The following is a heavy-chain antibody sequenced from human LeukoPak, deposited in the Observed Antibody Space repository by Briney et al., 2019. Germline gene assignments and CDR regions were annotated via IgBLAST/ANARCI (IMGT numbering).Heavy chain of an antibody. CDR2: INTDGRIT. D-gene: IGHD1-26*01. V-gene: IGHV3-64*02. CDR1: GFSFRYFA. Sequence: GGSLRLSCVGSGFSFRYFAIHWVRQAPGKGLEYVSVINTDGRITYYADSVKGRFTISRDNSKNTVYLQMGSLRGVDMAVYYCTRDGGSFCDFDYWGQGALVTVSS. J-gene: IGHJ4*02. CDR3: TRDGGSFCDFDY.